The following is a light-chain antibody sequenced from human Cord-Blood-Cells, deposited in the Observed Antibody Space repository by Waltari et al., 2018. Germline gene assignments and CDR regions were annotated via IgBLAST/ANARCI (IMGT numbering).Light chain of an antibody. J-gene: IGLJ1*01. CDR3: CSYAGSYTLV. V-gene: IGLV2-11*01. CDR1: SRSVGGYNS. Sequence: QSALTQPRSVSGSPGQSVTISCTGTSRSVGGYNSVSWYQQHPGKAPKLMIYDVSKRPSGVPDRFSGSKSGNTASLTISGLQAEDEADYYCCSYAGSYTLVFGTGTKVTVL. CDR2: DVS.